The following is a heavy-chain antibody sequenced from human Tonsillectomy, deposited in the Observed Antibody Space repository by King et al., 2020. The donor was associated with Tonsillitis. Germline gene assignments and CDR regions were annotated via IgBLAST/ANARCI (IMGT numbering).Heavy chain of an antibody. J-gene: IGHJ3*01. CDR1: GFTFSSYG. CDR3: AMLRILRVALDV. Sequence: VQLVESGGGVVQPGRSLRLSCAASGFTFSSYGMHWVRQAPGKGLEWVAVISYDGSNKYYADSVKGRFTISRDNSKNTLYLQMNSLRVEDTAVYYCAMLRILRVALDVGGRGPMVSV. D-gene: IGHD3-10*01. CDR2: ISYDGSNK. V-gene: IGHV3-33*05.